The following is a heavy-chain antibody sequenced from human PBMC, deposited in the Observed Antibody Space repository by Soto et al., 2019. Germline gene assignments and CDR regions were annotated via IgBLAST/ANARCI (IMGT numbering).Heavy chain of an antibody. Sequence: SETLSLTCPVSGCSIRSSSYYWGWIRQPPGKGLEWIGSIYYSGSTYYNPSLKSRVTISVDTSKNQFSLKLSSVTAADTAVYYCARHPTVGGWYYGMDVWGQGTTVTVSS. V-gene: IGHV4-39*01. J-gene: IGHJ6*02. CDR2: IYYSGST. CDR1: GCSIRSSSYY. D-gene: IGHD4-17*01. CDR3: ARHPTVGGWYYGMDV.